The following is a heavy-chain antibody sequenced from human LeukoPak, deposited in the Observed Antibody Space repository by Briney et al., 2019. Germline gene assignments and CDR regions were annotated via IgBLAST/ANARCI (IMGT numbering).Heavy chain of an antibody. V-gene: IGHV3-7*01. J-gene: IGHJ3*02. CDR1: GFTFSSYW. D-gene: IGHD3-3*01. CDR3: ARGNEGSIFGVVIHADAFDI. Sequence: PGGSLRLSCAASGFTFSSYWMSWVRQAPGKGLEWVANIKQDGSEKYYVDSVKGRFTISRDNAKNSLYLQMNSLRAEDTAVYYCARGNEGSIFGVVIHADAFDIWGQGTMVTVSS. CDR2: IKQDGSEK.